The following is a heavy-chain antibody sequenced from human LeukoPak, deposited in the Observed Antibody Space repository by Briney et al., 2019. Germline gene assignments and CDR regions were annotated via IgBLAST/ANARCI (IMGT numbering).Heavy chain of an antibody. D-gene: IGHD6-13*01. CDR2: INPNSGGT. CDR1: GHTFTGYY. Sequence: ASVKVSCKASGHTFTGYYMHWVRQAPGQGLEWMGRINPNSGGTNYAQKFQGRVTMTRDTSISTAYMELSRLRSDDTAVYYCARDPVYSSSWGGNDYWGQGTLVTVSS. J-gene: IGHJ4*02. CDR3: ARDPVYSSSWGGNDY. V-gene: IGHV1-2*06.